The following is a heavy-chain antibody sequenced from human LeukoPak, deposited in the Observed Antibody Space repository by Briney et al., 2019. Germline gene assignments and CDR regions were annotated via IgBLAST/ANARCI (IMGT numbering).Heavy chain of an antibody. D-gene: IGHD5-24*01. Sequence: PSETLSLTCAVYGGSFSGYYWSWIRQPPGKGLEWIGEINHSGSTNYNPSLKSRVTISVDTSKNQFSLKLSSVTAADTAVYYCARGAGDGYNFHWYFDLWGRGTLVTVSS. J-gene: IGHJ2*01. CDR3: ARGAGDGYNFHWYFDL. V-gene: IGHV4-34*01. CDR1: GGSFSGYY. CDR2: INHSGST.